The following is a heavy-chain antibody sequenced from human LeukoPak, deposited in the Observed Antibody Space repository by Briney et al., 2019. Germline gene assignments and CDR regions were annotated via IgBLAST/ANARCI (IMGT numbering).Heavy chain of an antibody. CDR2: ISGSNGNT. D-gene: IGHD1-26*01. CDR1: AYTFTSYG. J-gene: IGHJ6*03. Sequence: ASVKVSCKASAYTFTSYGISWVRPAPGQGLEWMGWISGSNGNTKSAQSLQGRVTMTTDTSTSTAYMELRSLRSDDTAVYYCARGTVSGADYYYMDVWGTGTTVTVSS. V-gene: IGHV1-18*01. CDR3: ARGTVSGADYYYMDV.